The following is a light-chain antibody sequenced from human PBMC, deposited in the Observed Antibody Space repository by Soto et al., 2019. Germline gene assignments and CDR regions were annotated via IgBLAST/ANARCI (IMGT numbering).Light chain of an antibody. Sequence: AIQLTQSPSSLSASVGARVTITCRASQGISSALAWYQQKPGKAPKLLIYDASSLESGVPSRCSGSGSGTAFTLTISSLQPEDFATYYCHQFNSYPFTFGPGTKVDIK. V-gene: IGKV1-13*02. CDR2: DAS. J-gene: IGKJ3*01. CDR3: HQFNSYPFT. CDR1: QGISSA.